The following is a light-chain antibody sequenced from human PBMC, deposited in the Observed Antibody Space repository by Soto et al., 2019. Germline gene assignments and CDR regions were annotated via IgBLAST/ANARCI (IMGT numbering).Light chain of an antibody. CDR2: LGS. J-gene: IGKJ2*01. V-gene: IGKV2-28*01. CDR1: QSLLHSNGYNF. CDR3: MQAQQTPYT. Sequence: DIVMTQSPLSLPVTPGEPASISCRSSQSLLHSNGYNFLDWYLQKPGQSPQLLIYLGSNRASGVPDRFSGSGSGTDFTLKISRVEAEDVGVYYCMQAQQTPYTFGHGTKLEIK.